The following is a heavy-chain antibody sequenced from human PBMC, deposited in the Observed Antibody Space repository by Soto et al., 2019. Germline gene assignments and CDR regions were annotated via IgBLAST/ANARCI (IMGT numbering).Heavy chain of an antibody. CDR2: IYPGDSDT. CDR1: GYSFTNHW. D-gene: IGHD4-17*01. V-gene: IGHV5-51*01. Sequence: GESLKISCKGSGYSFTNHWIGWVRQMPGKGLEWMGIIYPGDSDTRYSPSFQGQVTISADWSISTAYLHWSSLRASDTAMYYCGRHPYGDYDVMGVWGQGTAVTVSS. J-gene: IGHJ6*02. CDR3: GRHPYGDYDVMGV.